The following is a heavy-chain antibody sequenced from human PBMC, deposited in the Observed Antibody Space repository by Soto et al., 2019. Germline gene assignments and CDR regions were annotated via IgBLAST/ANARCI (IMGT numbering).Heavy chain of an antibody. J-gene: IGHJ6*02. CDR2: IYYSGST. Sequence: SETLSLTCTVSGGSISSSSYYWGWIRQPPGKGLEWIGSIYYSGSTYYNPSLKSRVTISVDTSKNQFSLKLSSVTAADTAVYYCARHITMVRGVLIGAYYYYGMDVWGQGTTVTV. CDR3: ARHITMVRGVLIGAYYYYGMDV. D-gene: IGHD3-10*01. CDR1: GGSISSSSYY. V-gene: IGHV4-39*01.